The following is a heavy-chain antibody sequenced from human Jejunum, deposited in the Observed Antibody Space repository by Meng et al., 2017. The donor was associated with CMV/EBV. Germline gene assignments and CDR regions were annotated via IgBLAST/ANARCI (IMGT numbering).Heavy chain of an antibody. CDR1: GFTFSSYE. CDR2: TSPSGSPT. CDR3: ARGGYASSSRGDY. J-gene: IGHJ4*02. Sequence: SGFTFSSYEINWFRQAPGKGLEWLSYTSPSGSPTYYAGPVKGRFTVSRDNVKNSLSLQMNSLRVEDTAVYYCARGGYASSSRGDYWGQGTLVTVSS. D-gene: IGHD6-6*01. V-gene: IGHV3-48*03.